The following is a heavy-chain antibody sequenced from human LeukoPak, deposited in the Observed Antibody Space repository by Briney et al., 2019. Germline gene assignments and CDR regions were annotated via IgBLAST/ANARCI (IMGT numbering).Heavy chain of an antibody. CDR1: GASIRSGDYY. CDR2: IYYSGST. V-gene: IGHV4-61*08. Sequence: TSETLSLTCTVSGASIRSGDYYWSWIRQHPGKGLEWIGYIYYSGSTNYNPSLKSRVTISVDTSKNQFSLKLSSVTAADTAVYYCARSFQYYYDSSGYFFDYWGQGTLVTVSS. CDR3: ARSFQYYYDSSGYFFDY. D-gene: IGHD3-22*01. J-gene: IGHJ4*02.